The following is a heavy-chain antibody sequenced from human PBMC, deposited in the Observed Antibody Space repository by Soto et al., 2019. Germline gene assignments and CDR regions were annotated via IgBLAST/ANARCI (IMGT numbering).Heavy chain of an antibody. CDR1: GFTFSSYA. D-gene: IGHD2-15*01. CDR2: ISYDGSNK. V-gene: IGHV3-30-3*01. Sequence: PGGSLRLSCAASGFTFSSYAMHWVRQAPGKGLEWVAVISYDGSNKYYADSVKGRFTISRDNSKNTLYLQMNSLRAEDTAVYYCARRYCSHGNCPGIGFDYWGRGTLVTVSS. CDR3: ARRYCSHGNCPGIGFDY. J-gene: IGHJ4*02.